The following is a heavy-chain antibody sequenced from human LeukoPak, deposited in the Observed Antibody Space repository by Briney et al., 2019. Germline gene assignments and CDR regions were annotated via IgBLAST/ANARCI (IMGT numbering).Heavy chain of an antibody. CDR3: ARHPREFLPFDP. Sequence: PSETLSLTCTVSGGSISSYYWSWIRQPPGKGLEWIGYIYYSGSTNYNPSLKSRVTISVDTSKNQFSLKLSSVTAADTAVYYCARHPREFLPFDPWGQGTLVTVSS. D-gene: IGHD3-10*01. CDR1: GGSISSYY. V-gene: IGHV4-59*08. J-gene: IGHJ5*02. CDR2: IYYSGST.